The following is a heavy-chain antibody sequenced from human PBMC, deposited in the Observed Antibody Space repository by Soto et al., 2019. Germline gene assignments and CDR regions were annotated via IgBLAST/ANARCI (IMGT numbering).Heavy chain of an antibody. J-gene: IGHJ6*03. CDR3: ARLNSYGSYYYYYYMDV. Sequence: QVQLQESGPGLVKPSETLSLTCTVSGGSISSYYWSWIRQPPGKGLEWNGYIYYSGSTNYNPSLKSRVTVSVDTSKNQFSLQLSSVTPADTAVYYCARLNSYGSYYYYYYMDVWGKGTTVTVSS. CDR1: GGSISSYY. CDR2: IYYSGST. V-gene: IGHV4-59*01. D-gene: IGHD5-18*01.